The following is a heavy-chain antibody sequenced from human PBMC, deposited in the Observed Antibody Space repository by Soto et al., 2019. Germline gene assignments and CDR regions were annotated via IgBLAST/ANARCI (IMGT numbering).Heavy chain of an antibody. CDR1: GGSISSYY. CDR2: IYYSGST. CDR3: ARDASRSVRAFDI. D-gene: IGHD6-6*01. Sequence: QVQLQESGPGLVKPSETLSLICTVSGGSISSYYWSWIRQPPGKGLGWIGYIYYSGSTDYNPSLRSRVTISVDTSKNQFSLKLTSVTAADTALYYCARDASRSVRAFDIWGQGTMVTVSS. V-gene: IGHV4-59*01. J-gene: IGHJ3*02.